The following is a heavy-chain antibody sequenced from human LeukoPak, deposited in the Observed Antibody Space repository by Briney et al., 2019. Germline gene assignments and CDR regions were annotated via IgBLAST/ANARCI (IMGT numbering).Heavy chain of an antibody. Sequence: SETLSLTCAVYGGAFSGYYWSWIRQPPGKGLEWIGYIYYSGSTNYNPSLKSRVTISVDTSKNQFSLKLSSVTAADTAVYYCARVGFLGSGSYYDYWGQGTLVTVSS. CDR1: GGAFSGYY. CDR3: ARVGFLGSGSYYDY. V-gene: IGHV4-59*12. J-gene: IGHJ4*02. D-gene: IGHD3-10*01. CDR2: IYYSGST.